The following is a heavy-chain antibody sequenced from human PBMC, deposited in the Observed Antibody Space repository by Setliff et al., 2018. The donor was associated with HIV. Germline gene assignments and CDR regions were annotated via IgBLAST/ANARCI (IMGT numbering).Heavy chain of an antibody. CDR3: ARAKSCVTSPWYRDHDAFNI. V-gene: IGHV4-4*09. CDR1: GGSISGYY. CDR2: IYTSGSN. J-gene: IGHJ3*02. Sequence: SETLSLTCTVSGGSISGYYRSWIRQPPGKGLEWIGYIYTSGSNNYNPSRKSRVTITVDTSKNKFSLKLSSVPAADTAVYYCARAKSCVTSPWYRDHDAFNIWGQGTMVTVSS. D-gene: IGHD6-13*01.